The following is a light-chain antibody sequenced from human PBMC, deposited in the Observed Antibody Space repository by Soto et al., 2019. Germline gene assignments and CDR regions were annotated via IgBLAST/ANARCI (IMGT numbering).Light chain of an antibody. CDR2: SNN. V-gene: IGLV1-44*01. J-gene: IGLJ2*01. CDR3: AAWDDSLNGVV. Sequence: QSALTQPPSSSGTPGQRVTISCSGSSSNIGSNTLNWYQQLPGTAPKLLIYSNNQRPSGLPDRFSGSKSGTSASLAISGLQSEDEADYYCAAWDDSLNGVVFGGGTKLTVL. CDR1: SSNIGSNT.